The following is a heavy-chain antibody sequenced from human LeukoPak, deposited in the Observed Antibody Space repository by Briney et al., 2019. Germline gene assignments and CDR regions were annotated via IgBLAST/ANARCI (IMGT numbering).Heavy chain of an antibody. CDR3: VNYGMDV. CDR1: GFTFSMYA. CDR2: ISSDGGST. Sequence: GGSLRLSCAASGFTFSMYAMHWVRQAPGKGLEYVSAISSDGGSTYYANSVKGRFTISGDNSKNTLYLQMGSLRAEDMAVYYCVNYGMDVWGQGTTVTVSS. V-gene: IGHV3-64*01. J-gene: IGHJ6*02.